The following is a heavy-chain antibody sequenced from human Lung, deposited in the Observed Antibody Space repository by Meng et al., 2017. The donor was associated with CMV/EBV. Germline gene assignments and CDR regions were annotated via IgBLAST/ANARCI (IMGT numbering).Heavy chain of an antibody. CDR3: AREKTYYYDSGSPHYYYYGMDV. D-gene: IGHD3-10*01. V-gene: IGHV4-4*02. CDR1: GGSISSSNW. CDR2: IYHSGST. J-gene: IGHJ6*02. Sequence: SETLSLTCAVSGGSISSSNWWCWVRQPPGKGLEWIGVIYHSGSTNYNTSLKSRVTISVDKSKNQFYLKLNSVTAADTAVYYCAREKTYYYDSGSPHYYYYGMDVWGQGTTVTVSS.